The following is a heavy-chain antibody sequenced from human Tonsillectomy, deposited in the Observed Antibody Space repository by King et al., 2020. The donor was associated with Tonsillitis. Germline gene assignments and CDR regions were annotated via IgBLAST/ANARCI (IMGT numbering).Heavy chain of an antibody. J-gene: IGHJ3*02. Sequence: VQLVESGGGVVQPGRSLRLACAASGFTFSTYALHWVRQAPGKGLEWVAVISDDGRNKYYADSVKGRFTISRDNSKNTLYLQMHYLRAEDTAVYHCARLVGATPRDAFDIWGQEKTVAASS. V-gene: IGHV3-30*04. CDR2: ISDDGRNK. D-gene: IGHD1-26*01. CDR3: ARLVGATPRDAFDI. CDR1: GFTFSTYA.